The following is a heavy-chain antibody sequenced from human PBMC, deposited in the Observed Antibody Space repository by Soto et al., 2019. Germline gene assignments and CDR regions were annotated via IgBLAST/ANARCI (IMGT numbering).Heavy chain of an antibody. CDR3: ARDRGITIFGVVSNGMDV. J-gene: IGHJ6*02. V-gene: IGHV1-3*01. D-gene: IGHD3-3*01. Sequence: GASVKVSCKASGYTFTSYAMHWVRQAPGQRLEWMGWINAGNGNTKYSQKFQGRVTITRDTSASTAYMELSSLRSEDTAVYYCARDRGITIFGVVSNGMDVWGQGTTVTVSS. CDR2: INAGNGNT. CDR1: GYTFTSYA.